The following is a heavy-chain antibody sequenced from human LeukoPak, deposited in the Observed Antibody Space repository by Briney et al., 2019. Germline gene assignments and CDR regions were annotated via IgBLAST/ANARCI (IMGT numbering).Heavy chain of an antibody. J-gene: IGHJ6*02. Sequence: PGGSLRLSCAASGFTLSTYGIHWVRQAPGKGLEWVAVMWYDGFNKYYADSVKGRFTMSRDISKNTLYLQMNSLRAEDMAVYCCARVHLGGYGMDVWGQGTTVTVSS. CDR2: MWYDGFNK. CDR3: ARVHLGGYGMDV. V-gene: IGHV3-33*01. CDR1: GFTLSTYG. D-gene: IGHD3-10*01.